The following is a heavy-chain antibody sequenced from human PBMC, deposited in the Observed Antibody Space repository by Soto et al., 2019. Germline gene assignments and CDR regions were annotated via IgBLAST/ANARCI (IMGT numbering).Heavy chain of an antibody. V-gene: IGHV5-51*01. Sequence: PGESLKISCEASGYSFTSNWIGWVRPTPGKGLEWMGIITPADSDIKYSQSFQGEVTISADKSISTVYLQWSSLQASDTAMYYCARHSREEEGWTIGRLDYWGQGTQVTVSS. CDR2: ITPADSDI. D-gene: IGHD2-2*01. CDR1: GYSFTSNW. J-gene: IGHJ4*02. CDR3: ARHSREEEGWTIGRLDY.